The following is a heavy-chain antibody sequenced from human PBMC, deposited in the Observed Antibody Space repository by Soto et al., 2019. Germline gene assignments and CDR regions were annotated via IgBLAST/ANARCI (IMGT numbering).Heavy chain of an antibody. J-gene: IGHJ5*02. Sequence: QVQLVQSGVEVRKPGASVKVSCKASGYTFTSYDINWVRQAAGQGLEWMGWISTYSVDTNYAQRFQGRVTMTTDTSTRTAYMELRSLRSDDTAVDYCARGITPVRGGVISKWFDPWGQGTLVTVSS. D-gene: IGHD3-10*01. CDR1: GYTFTSYD. CDR3: ARGITPVRGGVISKWFDP. V-gene: IGHV1-18*04. CDR2: ISTYSVDT.